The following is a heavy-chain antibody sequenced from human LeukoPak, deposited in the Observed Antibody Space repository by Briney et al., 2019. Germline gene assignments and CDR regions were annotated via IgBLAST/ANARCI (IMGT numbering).Heavy chain of an antibody. Sequence: ASVKVSCKASGYTFPSYDTNWVRQATGQGLEWMGWMNPNSGNTGYAQKFQGRVTMTRNTSISTAYMELSSLRSEDTAVYYCARANIYDAFDIWGQGTMVTVSS. D-gene: IGHD2/OR15-2a*01. J-gene: IGHJ3*02. CDR3: ARANIYDAFDI. V-gene: IGHV1-8*01. CDR1: GYTFPSYD. CDR2: MNPNSGNT.